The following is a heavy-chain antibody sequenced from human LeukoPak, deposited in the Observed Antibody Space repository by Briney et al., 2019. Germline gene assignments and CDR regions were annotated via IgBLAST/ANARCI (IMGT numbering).Heavy chain of an antibody. J-gene: IGHJ4*02. V-gene: IGHV1-24*01. CDR1: GYTLTELS. D-gene: IGHD2-8*01. Sequence: ASVKVSFKVSGYTLTELSMHWVRQAPGKGLEWMGGFDPEDGETIYAQKFQGRVTMTEDTSTDTAYMELSSLRSEDTAVYYCATFPGYCTNGVCRDFDYWGQGTLVTVSS. CDR3: ATFPGYCTNGVCRDFDY. CDR2: FDPEDGET.